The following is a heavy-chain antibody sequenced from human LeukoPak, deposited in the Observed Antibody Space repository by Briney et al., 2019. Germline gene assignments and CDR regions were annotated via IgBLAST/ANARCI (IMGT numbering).Heavy chain of an antibody. D-gene: IGHD3-22*01. Sequence: GGSLRLSCAASGFTFSTYAMSWVRQAPGKGLEWVSGISVSGGRTDYADSVKGRFTISRDNSKDTLYLQMNSLTAEDTAVYYCAKRGPGYDKSTYPPHYFDYWGQGTLVTVSS. CDR1: GFTFSTYA. CDR3: AKRGPGYDKSTYPPHYFDY. J-gene: IGHJ4*02. V-gene: IGHV3-23*01. CDR2: ISVSGGRT.